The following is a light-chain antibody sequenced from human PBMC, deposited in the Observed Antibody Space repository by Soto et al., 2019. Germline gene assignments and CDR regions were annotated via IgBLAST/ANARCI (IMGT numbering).Light chain of an antibody. J-gene: IGLJ2*01. CDR2: DNN. CDR1: SSNLGAGYD. Sequence: QSVLTQPPSVSGAPGQTVTISCAGSSSNLGAGYDVHWYQQLPGTAPKLLIYDNNNRPSGVPNRFSGSKSGTSASLAITWLQTEDEADYYCQSYDSSLTISVFGGGTKLTVL. CDR3: QSYDSSLTISV. V-gene: IGLV1-40*01.